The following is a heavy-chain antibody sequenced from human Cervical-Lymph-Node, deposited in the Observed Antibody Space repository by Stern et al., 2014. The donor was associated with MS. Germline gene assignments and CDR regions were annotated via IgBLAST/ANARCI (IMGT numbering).Heavy chain of an antibody. D-gene: IGHD4-23*01. CDR2: IYYSGSS. V-gene: IGHV4-59*01. Sequence: VQLQESGPGLVKPSETLSLTCTVSGASIRSYSWSWIRQTPGKGLEWIGYIYYSGSSNQTPSLKSRVTIPVDTSKNQFSLRLRSVTAVDTAVYYCAGGSTVGAPDFWGQGTLVTVSS. J-gene: IGHJ4*02. CDR3: AGGSTVGAPDF. CDR1: GASIRSYS.